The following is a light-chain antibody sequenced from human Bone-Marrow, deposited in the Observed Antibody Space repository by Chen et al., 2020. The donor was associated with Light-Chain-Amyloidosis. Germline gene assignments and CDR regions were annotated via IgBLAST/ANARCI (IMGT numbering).Light chain of an antibody. CDR1: QTINTY. J-gene: IGKJ1*01. CDR2: AAS. V-gene: IGKV1-39*01. Sequence: DIQMPQSPSSLSASVGDKVTITCRASQTINTYLNLYQHKPGKAPDLLIFAASTLQSGVPSRFSGSGSVTAFTLTIRSLQPEDFATYYCQQNFGSPWTFGQGTKVEIK. CDR3: QQNFGSPWT.